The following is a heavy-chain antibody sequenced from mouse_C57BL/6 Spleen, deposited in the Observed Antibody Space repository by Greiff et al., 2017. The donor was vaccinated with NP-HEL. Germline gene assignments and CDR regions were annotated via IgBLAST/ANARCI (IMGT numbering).Heavy chain of an antibody. D-gene: IGHD2-5*01. Sequence: VQLQQSGAELVRPGTSVKVSCKASGYAFTNYLIEWVKQRPGQGLEWIGVINPGSGGTNYNEKFKGKATLTADKSSSTAYMQLSSLTSEDSAVYFCARGDYYSNYVGAMDYWGQGTLVTVSS. J-gene: IGHJ4*01. CDR1: GYAFTNYL. CDR2: INPGSGGT. CDR3: ARGDYYSNYVGAMDY. V-gene: IGHV1-54*01.